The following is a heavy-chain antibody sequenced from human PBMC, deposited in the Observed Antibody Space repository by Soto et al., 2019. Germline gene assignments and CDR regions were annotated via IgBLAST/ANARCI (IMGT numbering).Heavy chain of an antibody. Sequence: ASETLSLTCTVSGGSISSYYGSWIRQPPGKGLEWIGYIYYSGSTNYNPSLKSRVTISVDTSKNQFSLKLSSVTAADTAVYYCARGIAARDAFDIWGQGTMVTVSS. D-gene: IGHD6-6*01. J-gene: IGHJ3*02. V-gene: IGHV4-59*01. CDR1: GGSISSYY. CDR3: ARGIAARDAFDI. CDR2: IYYSGST.